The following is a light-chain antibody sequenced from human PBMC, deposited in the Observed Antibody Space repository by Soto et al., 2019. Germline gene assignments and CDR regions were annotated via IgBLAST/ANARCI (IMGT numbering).Light chain of an antibody. CDR3: QQYHDSPMNT. CDR1: RSSSY. V-gene: IGKV3-20*01. Sequence: EIVLTQSPGTLSLSPGERATLSCRASRSSSYLAWYQQKPGQPPRLLIYGASTRATGIPDRFSGSGSGTDFTLTITRLEPDDSAVYYCQQYHDSPMNTFGQGTKVDIK. CDR2: GAS. J-gene: IGKJ2*01.